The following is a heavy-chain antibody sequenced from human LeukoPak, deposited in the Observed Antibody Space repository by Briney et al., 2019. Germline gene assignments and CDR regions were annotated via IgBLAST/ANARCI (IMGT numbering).Heavy chain of an antibody. D-gene: IGHD4-23*01. CDR2: IIPNSGGT. CDR3: ARKGLHDGNSKFRAFDI. V-gene: IGHV1-2*02. Sequence: GASVKVSCKASGYTFTVYYIHWLRQAPGQGLEWMGWIIPNSGGTKYAQKFQDRVTMTRDTSISTAYMELSSLTYDDTAVYYCARKGLHDGNSKFRAFDIWGQGTMVPVSS. CDR1: GYTFTVYY. J-gene: IGHJ3*02.